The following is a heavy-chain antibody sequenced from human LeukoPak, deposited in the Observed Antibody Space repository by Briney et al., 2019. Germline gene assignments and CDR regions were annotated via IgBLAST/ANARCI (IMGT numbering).Heavy chain of an antibody. V-gene: IGHV3-53*01. D-gene: IGHD1-14*01. Sequence: GGSLRLSCAASGFTVSSNYMSWVRQAPGKGLEWVTVIYSGGSTYYADSVKGRFTISRDNSKNTVYLQMNSLRAEDTAVYFCARDGINYYGMAVWGKGATVTVSS. J-gene: IGHJ6*04. CDR2: IYSGGST. CDR1: GFTVSSNY. CDR3: ARDGINYYGMAV.